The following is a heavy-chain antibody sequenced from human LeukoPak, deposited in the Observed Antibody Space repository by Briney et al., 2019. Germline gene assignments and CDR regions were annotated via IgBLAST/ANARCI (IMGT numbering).Heavy chain of an antibody. V-gene: IGHV3-30-3*01. CDR2: ISYDGSNK. J-gene: IGHJ4*02. Sequence: GGSLRLSCAASGFTFSSYAMHWVRQAPGKGLEWVAVISYDGSNKYYADSVKGRFTISRDNSKNTLYLQMNSLGAEDTAVYYCAREAVAIGWTFDYWGQGTLVTVSS. CDR3: AREAVAIGWTFDY. CDR1: GFTFSSYA. D-gene: IGHD6-19*01.